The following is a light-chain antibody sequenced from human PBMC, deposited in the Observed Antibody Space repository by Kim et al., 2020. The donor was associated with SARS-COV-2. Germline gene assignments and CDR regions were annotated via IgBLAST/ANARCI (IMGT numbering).Light chain of an antibody. CDR1: QGVSNW. J-gene: IGKJ4*01. CDR2: AAS. CDR3: QQANSFPLT. V-gene: IGKV1-12*01. Sequence: ESVGDRVTSTCRASQGVSNWLVWYQQKPGKAPNLLIYAASTLQSGVPSRFSGSGYGTDFTLTISSLQPEDFATYYCQQANSFPLTFGGGTKVEIK.